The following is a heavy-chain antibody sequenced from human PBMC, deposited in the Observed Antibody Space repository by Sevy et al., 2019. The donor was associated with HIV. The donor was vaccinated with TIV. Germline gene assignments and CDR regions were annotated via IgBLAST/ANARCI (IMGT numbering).Heavy chain of an antibody. CDR3: ATDIVVGRDY. V-gene: IGHV1-24*01. CDR2: FDEDGET. D-gene: IGHD2-2*01. J-gene: IGHJ4*02. Sequence: ASVKVSCKVSGYTLSALSMHWVRQAPGKGLEGMGGFDEDGETLYAQKFQGRVTMTEATSTDTGYMELSRLGSEDTAVYYCATDIVVGRDYWGQGTLVTVSS. CDR1: GYTLSALS.